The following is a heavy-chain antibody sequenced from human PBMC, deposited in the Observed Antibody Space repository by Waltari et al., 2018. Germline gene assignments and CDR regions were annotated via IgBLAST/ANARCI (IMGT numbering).Heavy chain of an antibody. J-gene: IGHJ4*02. Sequence: QVQLVESGGGVVQPGGSLRLSCAASRFTFRPYAMHWVRQAPGKGLEWVAVISHDAGNEYYTDSVKGRFTISRDNSKNTLYLQMNSLRLEDTAVYYCARAPGVAEAERRWYLDYWGQGTLVTASS. CDR3: ARAPGVAEAERRWYLDY. D-gene: IGHD2-15*01. CDR1: RFTFRPYA. CDR2: ISHDAGNE. V-gene: IGHV3-30-3*01.